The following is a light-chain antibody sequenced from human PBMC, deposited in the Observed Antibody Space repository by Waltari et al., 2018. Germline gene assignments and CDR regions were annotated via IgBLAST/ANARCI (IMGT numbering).Light chain of an antibody. V-gene: IGKV1-5*03. CDR1: QSISSY. CDR3: QQYNRYST. CDR2: KAS. Sequence: DIQMTQSPSTLSASVGDRVTITCRASQSISSYLAWYPQKPGKAPKLLISKASTLGSGVPARFSGSGSGTEFTLTISSLQPDDFATYYCQQYNRYSTFGQGTKVEIK. J-gene: IGKJ1*01.